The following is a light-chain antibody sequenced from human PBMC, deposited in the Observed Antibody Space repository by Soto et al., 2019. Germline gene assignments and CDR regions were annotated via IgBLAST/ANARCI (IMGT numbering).Light chain of an antibody. Sequence: SVLTQPASVSGSPGQSITISCTGTSSDVGGYNYVSWYQQHPGKAPKLMIFEVSNRPSGVPDRFSGSKSGTSASLAISGLQSEDEADFYCAAWDDSLNGFVFGTGTKVTV. CDR3: AAWDDSLNGFV. V-gene: IGLV2-14*01. CDR2: EVS. J-gene: IGLJ1*01. CDR1: SSDVGGYNY.